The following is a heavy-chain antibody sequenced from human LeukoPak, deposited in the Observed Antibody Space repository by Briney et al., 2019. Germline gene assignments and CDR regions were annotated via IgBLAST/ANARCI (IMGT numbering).Heavy chain of an antibody. CDR3: ARAPDSSAYSFFFDY. D-gene: IGHD3-22*01. V-gene: IGHV3-30*04. CDR2: ISYDGTNK. Sequence: AGGSLRLSCAASGFTFSSYDMHWVRQAPGKGLEWVAVISYDGTNKYFADSVKGRFTISRDNSKNTLYVQMSSLSAEDTAVYYCARAPDSSAYSFFFDYWGQGTLVTVSS. CDR1: GFTFSSYD. J-gene: IGHJ4*02.